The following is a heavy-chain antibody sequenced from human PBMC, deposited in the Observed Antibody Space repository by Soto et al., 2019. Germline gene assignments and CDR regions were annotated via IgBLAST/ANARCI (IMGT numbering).Heavy chain of an antibody. J-gene: IGHJ5*02. Sequence: PSETLSLTCPVSGASISSTGDAWGWIRQPPGKGLEWIAMIYNSGNSFYNPSLKSRVSISLDTSNNLFSLKLTSLTAADTALYFCARFWVRDYTDLPIISWGPGTLVTVSS. D-gene: IGHD4-4*01. CDR2: IYNSGNS. V-gene: IGHV4-39*02. CDR3: ARFWVRDYTDLPIIS. CDR1: GASISSTGDA.